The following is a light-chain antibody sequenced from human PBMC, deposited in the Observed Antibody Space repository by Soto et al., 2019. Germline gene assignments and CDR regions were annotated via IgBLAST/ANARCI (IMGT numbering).Light chain of an antibody. Sequence: QSVLTQPPSVSAAPGQTVTISCSGSGSNIGNNYVSWYQHLPGAAPKLLLFETNRRPAGIPDRFSCSKSGTSATLGITGLQTADEGDYYCASWDNSLSDGRVFGPGTKLTVL. V-gene: IGLV1-51*02. CDR1: GSNIGNNY. CDR2: ETN. J-gene: IGLJ1*01. CDR3: ASWDNSLSDGRV.